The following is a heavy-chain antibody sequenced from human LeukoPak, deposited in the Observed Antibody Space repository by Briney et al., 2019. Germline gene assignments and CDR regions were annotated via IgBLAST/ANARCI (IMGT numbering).Heavy chain of an antibody. CDR3: SKDRTSWYYFDY. CDR1: GFTFSSHG. Sequence: GGSLRLSCAASGFTFSSHGMNWVRQAPGKGLEWVSGISPSGGITYYTDSVKGRFTISRDNSKNTQSLQMNSLRAEDTAVYYCSKDRTSWYYFDYWGQGTLVTVSS. J-gene: IGHJ4*02. CDR2: ISPSGGIT. V-gene: IGHV3-23*01.